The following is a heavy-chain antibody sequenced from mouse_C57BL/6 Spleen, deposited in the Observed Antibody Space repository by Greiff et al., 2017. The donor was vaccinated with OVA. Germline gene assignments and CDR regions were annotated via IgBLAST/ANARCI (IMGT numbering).Heavy chain of an antibody. CDR1: GFNIKDDY. J-gene: IGHJ3*01. V-gene: IGHV14-4*01. D-gene: IGHD2-4*01. Sequence: DVKLVESGAELVRPGASVKLSCTASGFNIKDDYMHWVKQRPEQGLEWIGWIDPENGDTEYASKFQGKATITADTSSNTAYLQLSSLTSEDTAVYYCTTNDYDPAWFAYWAKGLWSLSLQ. CDR2: IDPENGDT. CDR3: TTNDYDPAWFAY.